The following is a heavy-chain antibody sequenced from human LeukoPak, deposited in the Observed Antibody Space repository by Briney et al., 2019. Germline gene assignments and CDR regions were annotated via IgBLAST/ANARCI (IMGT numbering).Heavy chain of an antibody. D-gene: IGHD3-10*01. CDR1: DTSISNNW. CDR2: IFHRGIP. V-gene: IGHV4/OR15-8*01. J-gene: IGHJ6*03. Sequence: SETLSLTCDVSDTSISNNWWSWVRQSPGKGLEWIGEIFHRGIPNYNPSLKSRVTISVDTSKNQFSLKLSSVTAADTAVYYCARDLGVWFGEFPNYYMDVWGKGTTVTISS. CDR3: ARDLGVWFGEFPNYYMDV.